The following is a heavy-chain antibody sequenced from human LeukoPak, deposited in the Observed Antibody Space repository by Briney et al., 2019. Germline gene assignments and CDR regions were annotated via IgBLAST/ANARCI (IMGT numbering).Heavy chain of an antibody. Sequence: GGSLRLSCAASGFSFSTYSMNWVRQAPGKGLEWVSSISSTSSYIYYADSLKGRFTISRDNAKNSMYLQMNSLRAEDTAVYYCARAGYSGYEPFDYWGQGTLVTVSS. D-gene: IGHD5-12*01. CDR2: ISSTSSYI. J-gene: IGHJ4*02. V-gene: IGHV3-21*01. CDR3: ARAGYSGYEPFDY. CDR1: GFSFSTYS.